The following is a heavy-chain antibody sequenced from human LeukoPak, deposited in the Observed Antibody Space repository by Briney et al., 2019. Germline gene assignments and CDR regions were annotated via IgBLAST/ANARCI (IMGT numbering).Heavy chain of an antibody. CDR3: ARLVVAAGWFDP. CDR1: GGSLGSNY. D-gene: IGHD2-15*01. V-gene: IGHV4-59*01. J-gene: IGHJ5*02. CDR2: IYYSGST. Sequence: PSETLSLTCTISGGSLGSNYWSWIRQPPGKGLEWIGYIYYSGSTNYNPSLKRRVTISVDTSKNQFSLKLSSVTAADTAVYYCARLVVAAGWFDPWGQGTLVTVSS.